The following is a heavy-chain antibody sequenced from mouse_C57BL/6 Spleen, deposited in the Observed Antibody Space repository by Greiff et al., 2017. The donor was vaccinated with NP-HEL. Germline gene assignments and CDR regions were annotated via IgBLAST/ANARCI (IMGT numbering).Heavy chain of an antibody. CDR2: IYWDDDK. CDR1: GFSLSTSGMG. CDR3: AHYGSNEGYFDY. J-gene: IGHJ2*01. V-gene: IGHV8-12*01. Sequence: QVTLKVSGPGILQSSQTLSLTCSFSGFSLSTSGMGVSWIRQPSGKGLEWLAHIYWDDDKRYHPSLKSRLTLSQHTSRKQVYLKITSVYTADTATYYCAHYGSNEGYFDYWGQGTTLTVSS. D-gene: IGHD1-1*01.